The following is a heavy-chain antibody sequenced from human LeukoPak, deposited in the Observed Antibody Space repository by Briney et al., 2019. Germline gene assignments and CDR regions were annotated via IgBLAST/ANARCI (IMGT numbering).Heavy chain of an antibody. D-gene: IGHD3-22*01. J-gene: IGHJ3*02. CDR2: INHSGST. CDR3: ARDLEPYYYDSSGYLDAFDI. CDR1: GGSFSGYY. V-gene: IGHV4-34*01. Sequence: RPSETLSLTCAVYGGSFSGYYWSWIRQPPGKGLEWIGEINHSGSTNYNPSLKSRVTISVDTSKNQFSLKLSSVTAADTAVYYCARDLEPYYYDSSGYLDAFDIWGQATMVTVSS.